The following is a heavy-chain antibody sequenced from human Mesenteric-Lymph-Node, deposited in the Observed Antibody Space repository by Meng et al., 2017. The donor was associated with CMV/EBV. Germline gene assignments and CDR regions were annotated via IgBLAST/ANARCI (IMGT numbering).Heavy chain of an antibody. D-gene: IGHD3-3*01. CDR3: ARAAGGSYYDFWSGYYSYYYYGMDV. J-gene: IGHJ6*02. CDR1: GYTFTSYD. CDR2: MNPNSGNT. V-gene: IGHV1-8*03. Sequence: ASVKVSCKASGYTFTSYDSNWVRQATGQGLEWMGWMNPNSGNTGYAQKFQGRVTITRNTSISTAYMELSSLRSEDTAVYYCARAAGGSYYDFWSGYYSYYYYGMDVWGQGTTVTVSS.